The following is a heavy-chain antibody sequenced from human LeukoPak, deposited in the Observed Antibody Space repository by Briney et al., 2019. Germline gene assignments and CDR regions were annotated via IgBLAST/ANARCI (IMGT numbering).Heavy chain of an antibody. CDR3: ARDWKYSTFDY. J-gene: IGHJ4*02. D-gene: IGHD1-7*01. Sequence: GGSLRLSCGASGIIFSDIWVTWARQAPGKGLEWVATISPDGSLKNYVDPVKGRFTISRDNAKNSVYMQMNSVRAEDTAVYFCARDWKYSTFDYWGQGTLVTVSS. CDR1: GIIFSDIW. CDR2: ISPDGSLK. V-gene: IGHV3-7*01.